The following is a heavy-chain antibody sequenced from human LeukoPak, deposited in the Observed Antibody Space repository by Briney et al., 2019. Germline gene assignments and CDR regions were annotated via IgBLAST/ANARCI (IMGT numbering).Heavy chain of an antibody. V-gene: IGHV1-2*02. Sequence: ASVKVSCKASGYTFTGYYMHWVRQAPGQGLEWMGWINPNSGGTNYAQKFQGRVTMTRDTSISTAYMELSRLRSDDTAVYYCAREGGRWELLTRYFDLWGRGTLVTVSS. CDR1: GYTFTGYY. D-gene: IGHD1-26*01. CDR2: INPNSGGT. CDR3: AREGGRWELLTRYFDL. J-gene: IGHJ2*01.